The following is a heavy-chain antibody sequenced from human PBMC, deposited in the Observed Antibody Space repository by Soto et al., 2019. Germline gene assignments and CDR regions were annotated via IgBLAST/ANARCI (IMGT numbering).Heavy chain of an antibody. CDR1: GFTFSSYG. CDR2: ISYDGTEK. Sequence: QVQLVESGGGVVQPGRSLRLSCAASGFTFSSYGMHWVRQAPGKGLEWVAVISYDGTEKYHADSVKGRFTISSDNSKDTIPLRVNGLRAGDTGVHYCARNQETGTTVHFDHWGQGTLVTVSS. J-gene: IGHJ4*02. CDR3: ARNQETGTTVHFDH. D-gene: IGHD1-1*01. V-gene: IGHV3-30*03.